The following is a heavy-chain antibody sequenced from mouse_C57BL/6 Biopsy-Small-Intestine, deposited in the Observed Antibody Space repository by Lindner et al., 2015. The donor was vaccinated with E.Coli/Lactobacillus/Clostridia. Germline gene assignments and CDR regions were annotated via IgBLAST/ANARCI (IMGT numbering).Heavy chain of an antibody. J-gene: IGHJ1*01. CDR1: GYTFTSHG. CDR2: ISAYNGYT. CDR3: ARDLSYSGTFNYYYYGMDV. Sequence: SVKVSCKASGYTFTSHGISWVRQAPGQGLEWMGWISAYNGYTNYAQKFQGRVTVTTDTSTSTAYMELRSLRFDDTAVYYCARDLSYSGTFNYYYYGMDVWGQGTTVTVSS. D-gene: IGHD1-1*01. V-gene: IGHV1-7*01.